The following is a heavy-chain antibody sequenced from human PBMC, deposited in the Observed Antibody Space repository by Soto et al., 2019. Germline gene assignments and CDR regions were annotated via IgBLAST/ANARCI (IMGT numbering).Heavy chain of an antibody. V-gene: IGHV4-59*01. CDR3: ASGQTSGWYYFDT. D-gene: IGHD6-19*01. CDR1: GGSIGTYY. J-gene: IGHJ4*02. Sequence: PSETLSLTCTVSGGSIGTYYWSWIRQPPGKGLEWIGYIYYRGNTDYNPSLKSRVTISLDTPKNQFSLKLSSVTTADTAVYYCASGQTSGWYYFDTWGQGTLVSVFS. CDR2: IYYRGNT.